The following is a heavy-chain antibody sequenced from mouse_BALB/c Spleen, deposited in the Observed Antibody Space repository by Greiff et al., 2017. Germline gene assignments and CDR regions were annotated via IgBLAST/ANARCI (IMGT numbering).Heavy chain of an antibody. J-gene: IGHJ3*01. D-gene: IGHD2-13*01. Sequence: EVMLVESGGDLVKPGGSLKLSCAASGFTFSSYGMSWVRQTPDKRLEWVATISSGGSYTYYPDTVKGRFTISRDNAKNTLYLQMSSLKSEDTALYYCARNGDYDGLFADWGQGTLVTVSA. CDR1: GFTFSSYG. CDR2: ISSGGSYT. CDR3: ARNGDYDGLFAD. V-gene: IGHV5-6*02.